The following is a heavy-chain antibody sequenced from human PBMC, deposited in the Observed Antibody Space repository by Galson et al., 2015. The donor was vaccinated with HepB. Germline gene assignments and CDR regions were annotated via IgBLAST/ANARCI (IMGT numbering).Heavy chain of an antibody. CDR2: IKSKTDGGTT. Sequence: SLRLSCAASGFTFSDAWMSWVRQAPGKGLEWVGRIKSKTDGGTTDYAAPVKGRFTISRDDSKNTLYLQMNSLKTEDTAVYYCTTDTGPPAARFFDYWGQGTLVSVSS. CDR1: GFTFSDAW. J-gene: IGHJ4*02. D-gene: IGHD6-6*01. CDR3: TTDTGPPAARFFDY. V-gene: IGHV3-15*01.